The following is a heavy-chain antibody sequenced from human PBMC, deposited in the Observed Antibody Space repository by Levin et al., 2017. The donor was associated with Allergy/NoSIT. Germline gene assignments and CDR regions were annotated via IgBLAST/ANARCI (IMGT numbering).Heavy chain of an antibody. V-gene: IGHV4-39*01. D-gene: IGHD6-13*01. CDR3: ARAVNAAGWVWFDP. J-gene: IGHJ5*02. CDR1: GGSISSGSYY. CDR2: IYFTGAT. Sequence: SETLSLTCTVSGGSISSGSYYWAWIRQPPGKGLEWVGHIYFTGATYYNPSLRGRVTLSVDTSKNQFSLELTSVTAADTSLYYCARAVNAAGWVWFDPWGQGTLVIVSP.